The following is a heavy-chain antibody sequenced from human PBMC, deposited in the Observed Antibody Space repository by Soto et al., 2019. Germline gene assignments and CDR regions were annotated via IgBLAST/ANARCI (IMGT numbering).Heavy chain of an antibody. CDR2: IMPVFRTP. V-gene: IGHV1-69*12. CDR1: GGTFRTAA. Sequence: QVQLEQSGAEVKKPGSSVNVSCKASGGTFRTAAVSWVRQAPGQGLEWKGGIMPVFRTPDYAQKFHGRVTITADESTSTAYMELSGLRSDDTAVYYCARDNDRPQLGGNYYYILDVWGQGTTITVSS. CDR3: ARDNDRPQLGGNYYYILDV. D-gene: IGHD2-8*01. J-gene: IGHJ6*02.